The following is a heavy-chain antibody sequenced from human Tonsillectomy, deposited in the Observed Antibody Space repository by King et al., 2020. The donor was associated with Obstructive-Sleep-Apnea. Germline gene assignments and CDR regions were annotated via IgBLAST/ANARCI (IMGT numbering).Heavy chain of an antibody. CDR1: GFNFGGVG. Sequence: VQLVESGGGVVQPGGSLRLSCAASGFNFGGVGMHLVRRVPGKGPEGVAFIRYDGGDKKYVVSVKGRFSVSKDNSKKTLYLQMNSLRVEDTAVYYCAKEASGVGDFVPLFDYWGQGTQVTVSS. CDR3: AKEASGVGDFVPLFDY. V-gene: IGHV3-30*02. D-gene: IGHD2-21*02. CDR2: IRYDGGDK. J-gene: IGHJ4*02.